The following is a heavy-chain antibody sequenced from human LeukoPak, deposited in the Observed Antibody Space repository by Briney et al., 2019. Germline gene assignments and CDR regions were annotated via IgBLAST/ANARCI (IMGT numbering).Heavy chain of an antibody. CDR1: GITFSGSG. J-gene: IGHJ6*03. CDR2: ISGSGSNT. Sequence: GGSLRLSCAASGITFSGSGMSWVRQAPGKGLEWVSTISGSGSNTHYADSVKGRFTISRDNAKNTLYLQMNSLRAEDTAVYYCAREANYYYYYYMDVWGKGTTVTVSS. CDR3: AREANYYYYYYMDV. D-gene: IGHD1-26*01. V-gene: IGHV3-23*01.